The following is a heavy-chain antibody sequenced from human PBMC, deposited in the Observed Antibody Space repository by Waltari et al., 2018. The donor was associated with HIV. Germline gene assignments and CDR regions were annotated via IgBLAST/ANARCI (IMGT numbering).Heavy chain of an antibody. CDR3: AREDDSSGYYYPLI. CDR1: GGSISSGGYY. J-gene: IGHJ4*02. V-gene: IGHV4-31*03. Sequence: QVQLQESGPGLVKPSQTLSLTCTVSGGSISSGGYYWSWIRQPPGKGLEWIGYIYYRGSTYYTPALKSRVTISVDTSKNQFSLKLSAVTAADTAVYYCAREDDSSGYYYPLIWGQGTLVTVSS. D-gene: IGHD3-22*01. CDR2: IYYRGST.